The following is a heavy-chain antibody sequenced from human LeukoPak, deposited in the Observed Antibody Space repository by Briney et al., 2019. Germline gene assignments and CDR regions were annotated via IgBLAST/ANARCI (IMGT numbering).Heavy chain of an antibody. CDR2: IYYSGST. V-gene: IGHV4-59*01. J-gene: IGHJ4*02. CDR1: GGSISSYY. D-gene: IGHD6-19*01. CDR3: ARDGRYSSGWYDY. Sequence: ASETLSLTCTVSGGSISSYYWSWIRQPPGKGLEWIGYIYYSGSTNYNPSLKSRVTISVDTSKNQFSLKLSSVTAADTAVYYCARDGRYSSGWYDYWGQGTLVTVS.